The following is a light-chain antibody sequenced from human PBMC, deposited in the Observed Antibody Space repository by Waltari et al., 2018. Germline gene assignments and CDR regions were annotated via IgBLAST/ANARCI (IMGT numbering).Light chain of an antibody. CDR1: QSVLYSSNNKNY. CDR2: WAS. V-gene: IGKV4-1*01. J-gene: IGKJ4*01. CDR3: QQYYSTPLT. Sequence: DIVMTQSPDSLPVSLGERAPINCKSSQSVLYSSNNKNYLAWYQQKAGQPPKLLISWASTRESGVPDRFTGSGSGTDFTLTISSLQAEDVAVYYCQQYYSTPLTFGGGSKVEIK.